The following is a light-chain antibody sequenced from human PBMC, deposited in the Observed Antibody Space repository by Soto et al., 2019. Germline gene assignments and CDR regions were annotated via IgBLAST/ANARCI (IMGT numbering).Light chain of an antibody. CDR2: DVS. CDR3: CSYAGSSV. V-gene: IGLV2-11*01. J-gene: IGLJ1*01. CDR1: SSDVGGYNY. Sequence: QSVLTQPRSVSGSPGQSVTISCTGTSSDVGGYNYVSWYQQHPGKAPKLMIYDVSKRPSGVPDRFSGCKSGNTASLTISGLQAEDEADYYCCSYAGSSVFGTGTKVTVL.